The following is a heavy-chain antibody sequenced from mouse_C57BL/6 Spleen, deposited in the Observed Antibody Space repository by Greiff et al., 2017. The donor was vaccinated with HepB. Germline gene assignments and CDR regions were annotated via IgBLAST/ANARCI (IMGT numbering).Heavy chain of an antibody. Sequence: QVQLKQSGAELVKPGASVKLSCKASGYTFTEYTIHWVKQRSGQGLEWIGWFYPGSGSIKYNEKFKDKATLTADKSSSTVYMELSRLTSEDSAVYFCARHEGRGLGRTYWYFDVWGTGTTVTVSS. J-gene: IGHJ1*03. CDR1: GYTFTEYT. CDR3: ARHEGRGLGRTYWYFDV. CDR2: FYPGSGSI. V-gene: IGHV1-62-2*01. D-gene: IGHD4-1*01.